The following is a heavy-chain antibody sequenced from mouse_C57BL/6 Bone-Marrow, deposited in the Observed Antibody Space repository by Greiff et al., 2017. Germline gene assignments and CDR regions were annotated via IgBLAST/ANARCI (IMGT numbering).Heavy chain of an antibody. CDR2: IYPGSGST. CDR3: ARRLFYDMDF. CDR1: GYTFTSYW. J-gene: IGHJ4*01. D-gene: IGHD6-1*01. V-gene: IGHV1-55*01. Sequence: QVQLQQPGAELVKPGASVKMSCTASGYTFTSYWITWVQQRPGQGLEWIGDIYPGSGSTNYTETFKSQATLTVDTSYSTVYLQLSRLTSEASEVYNCARRLFYDMDFWGQGTSVTVSS.